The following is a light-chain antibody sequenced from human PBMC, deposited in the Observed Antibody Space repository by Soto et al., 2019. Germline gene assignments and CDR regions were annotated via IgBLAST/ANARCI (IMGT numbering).Light chain of an antibody. Sequence: DIQMTQSPSSLSASVGDRVTITCRASESIRNNLNWYQQKPGKAPKLLIYAASTLQSGVPSRFSGGGSGTEFTLTIGSLQPEDFTTYYCQQHYSTTRGAFGPGTKVEFK. V-gene: IGKV1-39*01. CDR1: ESIRNN. J-gene: IGKJ1*01. CDR3: QQHYSTTRGA. CDR2: AAS.